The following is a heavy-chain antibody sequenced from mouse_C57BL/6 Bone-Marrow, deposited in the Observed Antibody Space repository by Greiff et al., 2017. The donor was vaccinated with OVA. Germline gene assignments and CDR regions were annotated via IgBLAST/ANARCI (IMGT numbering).Heavy chain of an antibody. CDR2: IWSGGST. CDR1: GFSLTSYG. D-gene: IGHD1-1*01. V-gene: IGHV2-2*01. Sequence: QVQLKESGPGLVQPSQSLSITCTVSGFSLTSYGVHWVRQSPGKGLEWLGVIWSGGSTDYNAAFISRLSISKDNSKSQVFFKMNSLQADDTAIYYCARMPFGYYYGSSWFAYWGQGTLVTVSA. J-gene: IGHJ3*01. CDR3: ARMPFGYYYGSSWFAY.